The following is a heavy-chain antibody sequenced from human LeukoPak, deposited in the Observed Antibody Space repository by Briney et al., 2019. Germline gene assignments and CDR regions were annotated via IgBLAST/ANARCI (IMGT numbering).Heavy chain of an antibody. CDR3: ARDWIVGAMDY. V-gene: IGHV1-46*01. Sequence: ASVKVSCKASGYSFTSYYIHWVRQAPGQGLEWMGIVNPSGGSTTYAQRFQGRVTMTRDTSTSTVYMDLSSLRSEDTAVYYCARDWIVGAMDYWGQGTLVTVSS. J-gene: IGHJ4*02. CDR2: VNPSGGST. CDR1: GYSFTSYY. D-gene: IGHD1-26*01.